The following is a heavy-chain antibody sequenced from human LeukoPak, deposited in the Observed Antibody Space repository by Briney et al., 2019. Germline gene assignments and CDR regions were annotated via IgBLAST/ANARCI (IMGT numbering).Heavy chain of an antibody. V-gene: IGHV3-48*03. J-gene: IGHJ6*03. CDR3: ARASSGRGCYYYYMDV. CDR2: ISSSGSTI. CDR1: GFTFSSYE. Sequence: GGSLRLSXAASGFTFSSYEMNWVRQAPGKGLEWVSYISSSGSTIYYADSVKGRFTISRDNAKNSLYLQMNSLRAEDTAVYYCARASSGRGCYYYYMDVWGKGTTVTVSS. D-gene: IGHD6-19*01.